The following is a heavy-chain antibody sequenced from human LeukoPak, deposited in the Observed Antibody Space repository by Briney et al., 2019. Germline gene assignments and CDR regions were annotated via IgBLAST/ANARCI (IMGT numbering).Heavy chain of an antibody. CDR3: AGPYSSGWFPSHAFDV. D-gene: IGHD6-19*01. CDR1: GYSFTSYW. Sequence: GESLKISCKGSGYSFTSYWIGWVRQMPGKGLEWMGIIYPGDSDIRYSPSFQGQVTISADKSISTAYLQWSSLKASDTAMYYCAGPYSSGWFPSHAFDVWGQGTMVTVSS. CDR2: IYPGDSDI. V-gene: IGHV5-51*01. J-gene: IGHJ3*01.